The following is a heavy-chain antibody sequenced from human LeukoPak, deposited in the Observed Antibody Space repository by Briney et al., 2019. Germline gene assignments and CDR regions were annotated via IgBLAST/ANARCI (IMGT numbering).Heavy chain of an antibody. CDR2: IYSGGST. D-gene: IGHD3-10*01. V-gene: IGHV3-53*01. Sequence: GGSLRLSCAASGFTVSSNYMSWVRQAPGKGLEWVSVIYSGGSTYYADSVKGRFTISRDNSKNTLYLQMNSLRAEDTAVYYCARVSPFYGSGSYPYYFNYWGQGTLVTVSS. CDR3: ARVSPFYGSGSYPYYFNY. J-gene: IGHJ4*02. CDR1: GFTVSSNY.